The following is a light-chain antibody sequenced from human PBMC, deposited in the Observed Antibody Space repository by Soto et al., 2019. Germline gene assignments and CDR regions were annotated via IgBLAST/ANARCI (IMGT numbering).Light chain of an antibody. J-gene: IGKJ3*01. Sequence: DIQMTQSPSSLSASVGDRVTITCQASQDIGNFLNWYQQKAGKAPKLLIYDASNLETGVPSRFTGSGSVTEFTFTISSLQHEDIATYYCQQYDNLPPFTFGPGTKVDIK. CDR3: QQYDNLPPFT. CDR1: QDIGNF. CDR2: DAS. V-gene: IGKV1-33*01.